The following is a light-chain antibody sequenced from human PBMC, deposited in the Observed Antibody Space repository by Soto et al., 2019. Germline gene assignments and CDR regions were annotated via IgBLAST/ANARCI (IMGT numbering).Light chain of an antibody. V-gene: IGLV2-8*01. CDR3: SSYAGSNNYV. CDR2: EVS. J-gene: IGLJ1*01. CDR1: SSDVGGYNY. Sequence: QSALTQPPSASGSPGQSVTISCTGTSSDVGGYNYVSWYQLHPGKAPKLMIYEVSKRPSGVPDRFSGSKSGNTASLTVSGLQAEDEADYYCSSYAGSNNYVFGTGTKLPS.